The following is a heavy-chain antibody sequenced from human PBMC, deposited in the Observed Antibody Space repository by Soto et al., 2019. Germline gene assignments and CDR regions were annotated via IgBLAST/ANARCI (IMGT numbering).Heavy chain of an antibody. CDR3: AASYSSGWYIDY. J-gene: IGHJ4*02. V-gene: IGHV1-58*01. CDR2: IVVGSGNT. Sequence: SVKVSCKASGSTFTSSAVQWVRQARGQRLEWIGWIVVGSGNTNYAQKFQERVTITRDMSTSTAYMELSSLRSEDTAVYYCAASYSSGWYIDYWGQGTLVTVSS. D-gene: IGHD6-19*01. CDR1: GSTFTSSA.